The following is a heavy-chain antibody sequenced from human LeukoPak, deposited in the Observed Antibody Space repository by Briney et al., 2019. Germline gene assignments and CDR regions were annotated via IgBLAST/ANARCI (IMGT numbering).Heavy chain of an antibody. CDR2: IKHDGTT. D-gene: IGHD2/OR15-2a*01. CDR1: GFTFSDAW. Sequence: PGGSLRLSCAPSGFTFSDAWLSWVRQAPGKGLEWVGRIKHDGTTDYAAPVKGRFTISRDVSKATLYLQMNSLKTEDTAIYYCTTVSHFYLGGQGTLVTVSS. J-gene: IGHJ4*02. CDR3: TTVSHFYL. V-gene: IGHV3-15*01.